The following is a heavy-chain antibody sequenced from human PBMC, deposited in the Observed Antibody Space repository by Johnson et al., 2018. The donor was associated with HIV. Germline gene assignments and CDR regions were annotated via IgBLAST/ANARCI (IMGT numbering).Heavy chain of an antibody. CDR3: ARGVDGAFDI. D-gene: IGHD3-10*01. Sequence: QMLLVESGGGVVQPGRSLRLSCAASGFTFSDYGMHWVRQAPGKGLEWVAVISYDGRNNYYADSVKGGFTISRDNSKNTLYLQMNSLRAEDTAVYYCARGVDGAFDIWGQGTMVTVSS. V-gene: IGHV3-30*03. CDR2: ISYDGRNN. J-gene: IGHJ3*02. CDR1: GFTFSDYG.